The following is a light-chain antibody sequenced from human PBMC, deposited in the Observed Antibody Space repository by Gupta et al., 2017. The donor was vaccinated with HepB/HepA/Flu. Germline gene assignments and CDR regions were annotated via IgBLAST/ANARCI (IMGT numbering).Light chain of an antibody. Sequence: SYLLTQPPPVSVAPGKTASITRGGNNFGSKSVHWYQQKPGQAPVLVIYYDSDRPSGIPERFSGSNSGNTATLTISRVESGDEADYYCQVWDGSSDHPVFGGGTKLTVL. CDR3: QVWDGSSDHPV. CDR2: YDS. V-gene: IGLV3-21*04. J-gene: IGLJ2*01. CDR1: NFGSKS.